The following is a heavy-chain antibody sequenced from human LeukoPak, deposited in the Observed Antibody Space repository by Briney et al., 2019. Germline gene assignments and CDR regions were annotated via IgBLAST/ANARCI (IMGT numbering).Heavy chain of an antibody. CDR3: ARSSRDYDILTGYYPNWFDP. V-gene: IGHV4-34*01. CDR2: INHSGST. CDR1: GGPFSGYY. J-gene: IGHJ5*02. D-gene: IGHD3-9*01. Sequence: SETLSLTCAVYGGPFSGYYWSWIRQPPGKGLEWIGEINHSGSTNYNPSLKSRVTISVDTSKNQFSLKLSSVTAADTAVYYCARSSRDYDILTGYYPNWFDPWGQGTLVTVSS.